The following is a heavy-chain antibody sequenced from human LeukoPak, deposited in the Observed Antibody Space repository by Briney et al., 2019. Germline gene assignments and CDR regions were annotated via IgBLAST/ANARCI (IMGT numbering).Heavy chain of an antibody. Sequence: ASVKLSCTASGYTFTGYYMHWVRQAPGQGLEWMGWINPHSGVTNYAQKFQGRVTMTRDTSISTVYMELSRLRSDDTAVYYWAREYCSGSYDCIRWGQGTLVTVSS. J-gene: IGHJ1*01. V-gene: IGHV1-2*02. D-gene: IGHD1-26*01. CDR2: INPHSGVT. CDR3: AREYCSGSYDCIR. CDR1: GYTFTGYY.